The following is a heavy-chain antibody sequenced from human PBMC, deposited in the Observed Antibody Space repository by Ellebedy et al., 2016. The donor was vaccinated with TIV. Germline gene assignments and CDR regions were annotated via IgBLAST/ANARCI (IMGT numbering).Heavy chain of an antibody. J-gene: IGHJ4*02. CDR1: GDSISSSDHY. CDR3: VRHGASGDGHFGY. CDR2: MYYSGYT. D-gene: IGHD4-17*01. Sequence: GSLRLXXTVSGDSISSSDHYWGWIRQPPGKGLEWIASMYYSGYTYYNPSLKSRVTMSVDTSKKQFSLRLSSVTAADTAVFYCVRHGASGDGHFGYWGQGTLVTVSS. V-gene: IGHV4-39*01.